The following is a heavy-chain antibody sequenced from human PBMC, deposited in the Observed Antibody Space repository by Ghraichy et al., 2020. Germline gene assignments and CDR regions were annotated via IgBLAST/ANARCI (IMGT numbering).Heavy chain of an antibody. CDR2: IYSGGST. V-gene: IGHV3-53*01. Sequence: GGSLRLSCAASGFTVSSNYMSWVRQAPGKGLEWVSVIYSGGSTYYADSVKGRFTISRDNSKNTLYLQMNSLRAEDTAVYYCARDPGEYYDYIYGPLEDVWGKGTTVTVSS. CDR3: ARDPGEYYDYIYGPLEDV. CDR1: GFTVSSNY. J-gene: IGHJ6*04. D-gene: IGHD3-16*01.